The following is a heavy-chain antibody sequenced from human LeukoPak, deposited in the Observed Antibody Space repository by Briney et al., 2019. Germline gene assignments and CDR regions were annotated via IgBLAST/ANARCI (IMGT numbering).Heavy chain of an antibody. CDR3: AKDHPAYYDILTGYHLPYFDY. CDR1: GFTFSSYA. D-gene: IGHD3-9*01. CDR2: ISGSGGST. J-gene: IGHJ4*02. Sequence: PGGSLRLSCAASGFTFSSYAMSWVRQAPGKGLEWVSAISGSGGSTYYADSVKGRFTISRDNSKNTLYLQMNSLRAEDTAVYYCAKDHPAYYDILTGYHLPYFDYWGQGTLVTVSS. V-gene: IGHV3-23*01.